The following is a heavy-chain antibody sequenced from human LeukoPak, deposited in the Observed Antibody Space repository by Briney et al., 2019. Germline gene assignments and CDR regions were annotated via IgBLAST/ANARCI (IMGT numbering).Heavy chain of an antibody. Sequence: PGGSLRLSCAASGFTFSSYAMSWVRQAPGKGLEWVSVIYSGGSTYYADSVKGRFTISRDNSKNTLYLQMNSLRAEDTAVYYCARWGYYDFYGMDVWGQGTTVTVSS. J-gene: IGHJ6*02. V-gene: IGHV3-66*01. CDR3: ARWGYYDFYGMDV. CDR2: IYSGGST. CDR1: GFTFSSYA. D-gene: IGHD3-3*01.